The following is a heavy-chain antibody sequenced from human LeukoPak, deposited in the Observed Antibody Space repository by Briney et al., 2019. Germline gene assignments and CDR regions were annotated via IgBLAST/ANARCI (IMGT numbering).Heavy chain of an antibody. V-gene: IGHV5-51*01. J-gene: IGHJ5*02. Sequence: GESLKISCKGSGYSFTSYWIGWVRQMPGEGLEWMGIIYPGDSDTRYSPSFQGQATISADKSISTAYLQWSSLKASDTAMYYCARRIVGATARFDPWGQGTLVTVSS. CDR1: GYSFTSYW. D-gene: IGHD1-26*01. CDR2: IYPGDSDT. CDR3: ARRIVGATARFDP.